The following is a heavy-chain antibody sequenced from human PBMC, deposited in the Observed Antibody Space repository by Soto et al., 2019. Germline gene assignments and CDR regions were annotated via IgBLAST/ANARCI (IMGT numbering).Heavy chain of an antibody. J-gene: IGHJ4*02. CDR2: FDPEDGET. CDR3: ATARRAQWLVFDY. Sequence: ASVKVSCKVSGXTITELSMHWVRQAPGKGLEWMGGFDPEDGETIYAQKFQGRVTMTEDTSTDTAYMELSSLRSEDTAVYYCATARRAQWLVFDYWGQGTLVTVSS. V-gene: IGHV1-24*01. D-gene: IGHD6-19*01. CDR1: GXTITELS.